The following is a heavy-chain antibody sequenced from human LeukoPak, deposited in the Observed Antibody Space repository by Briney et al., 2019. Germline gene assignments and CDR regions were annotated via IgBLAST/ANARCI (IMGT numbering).Heavy chain of an antibody. D-gene: IGHD6-6*01. J-gene: IGHJ4*02. Sequence: PGGSLRLSCAASGFTFSNYWMSWVRQAPGKGLEWLANINQDGSEIYYVDSVKGRFTISRDSSNNTLYLQINSLRAEDTAMYYCAKGAARTCFEHWGQGILVAVSS. CDR1: GFTFSNYW. CDR2: INQDGSEI. CDR3: AKGAARTCFEH. V-gene: IGHV3-7*03.